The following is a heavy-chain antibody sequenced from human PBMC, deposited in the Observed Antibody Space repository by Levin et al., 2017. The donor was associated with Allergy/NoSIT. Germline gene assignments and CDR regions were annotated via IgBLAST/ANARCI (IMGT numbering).Heavy chain of an antibody. V-gene: IGHV3-11*05. Sequence: GESLKISCAASGFIFSDYFMGWIRQAPGKGLEWVSYMSSRTGYTQYADSVKGRFTISRDNAKNLLYLQMSSLRVEDTDVYYFARESPTCARGYAYWGQGALVTVSS. CDR3: ARESPTCARGYAY. J-gene: IGHJ4*02. CDR2: MSSRTGYT. CDR1: GFIFSDYF. D-gene: IGHD5-12*01.